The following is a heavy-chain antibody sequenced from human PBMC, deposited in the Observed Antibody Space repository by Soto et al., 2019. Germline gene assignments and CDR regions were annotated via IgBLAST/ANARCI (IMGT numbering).Heavy chain of an antibody. J-gene: IGHJ4*02. D-gene: IGHD6-6*01. Sequence: ASVKVSCKASGYTFTSYYMHWVRQAPGQGLEWMGISNPSGGSTSYAQKFKGRVTMTGDTXASTVYMELSSVRSEYTAVYYCARVHRSSSDYWGRGTLVTVSS. CDR2: SNPSGGST. V-gene: IGHV1-46*01. CDR3: ARVHRSSSDY. CDR1: GYTFTSYY.